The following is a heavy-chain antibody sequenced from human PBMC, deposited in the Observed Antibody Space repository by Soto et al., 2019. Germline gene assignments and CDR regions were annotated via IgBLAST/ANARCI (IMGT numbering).Heavy chain of an antibody. V-gene: IGHV3-30-3*01. J-gene: IGHJ4*02. CDR3: ARVRAMEIAVRPVDY. CDR2: ISNDGNSK. D-gene: IGHD5-18*01. CDR1: GFTFSTYA. Sequence: QVQLVESGGGVVQPGGSLRLSCAASGFTFSTYAMHWVRQAPGKGLEWVAVISNDGNSKYYSASVKGQFTISRDNSKNTLYLQMSSLRTEDTAVYYCARVRAMEIAVRPVDYWGQGTLVTVSS.